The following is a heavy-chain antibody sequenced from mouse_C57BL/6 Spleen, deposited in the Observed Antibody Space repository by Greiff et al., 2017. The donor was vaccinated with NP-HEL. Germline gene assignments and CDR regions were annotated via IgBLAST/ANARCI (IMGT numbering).Heavy chain of an antibody. CDR1: GYAFSSYW. J-gene: IGHJ1*03. CDR2: IYPGDGDT. D-gene: IGHD1-1*01. V-gene: IGHV1-80*01. CDR3: ARVYYYGSSYEDWYFDV. Sequence: QVQLQQSGAELVKPGASVKISCKASGYAFSSYWMNWVKQRPGKGLEWIGQIYPGDGDTNYNGKFKGKATLTAGKSSSTAYMQLSSLTSEDSAVYFCARVYYYGSSYEDWYFDVWGTGTTVTVSS.